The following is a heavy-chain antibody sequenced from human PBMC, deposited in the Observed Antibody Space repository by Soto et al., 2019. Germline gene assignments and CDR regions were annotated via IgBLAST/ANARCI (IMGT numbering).Heavy chain of an antibody. J-gene: IGHJ6*02. CDR3: VISMVRGKNYFGVDV. CDR2: IYPGDSDT. Sequence: PGESLKISCKGSGYSLTSYWIGWVRQMRGKGLEWMGIIYPGDSDTRYSPSFQGQVTISADKSISTAYLQWSSLKASDTAVYYCVISMVRGKNYFGVDVWGRGST. CDR1: GYSLTSYW. V-gene: IGHV5-51*01. D-gene: IGHD3-10*01.